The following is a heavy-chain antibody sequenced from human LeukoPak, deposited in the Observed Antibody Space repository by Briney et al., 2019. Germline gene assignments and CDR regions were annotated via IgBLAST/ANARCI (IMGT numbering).Heavy chain of an antibody. CDR3: ARQNRNGFDY. Sequence: GGSLRLSCAASGFTFSTYDLHWVRQTTGKGLEWVSATGTAGDTWYSGSVKGRFTISRENAKSSMYLQMNRLRVGDTAVYYCARQNRNGFDYWGQGTLVTVSS. CDR2: TGTAGDT. D-gene: IGHD2-8*01. J-gene: IGHJ4*02. CDR1: GFTFSTYD. V-gene: IGHV3-13*01.